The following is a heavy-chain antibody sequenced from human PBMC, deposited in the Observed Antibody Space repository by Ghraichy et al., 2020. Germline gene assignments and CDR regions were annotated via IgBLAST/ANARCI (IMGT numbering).Heavy chain of an antibody. D-gene: IGHD3-10*01. V-gene: IGHV3-23*01. Sequence: GSLRLSCAASGFTFSSYAMSWVRQAPGKGLEWVSAISGSGGSTYYADSVKGRFTISRDNSKNTLYLQMNSLRAEDTAVYYCAKAEFGYYGSGSYYNADYWGQGTLVTVSS. J-gene: IGHJ4*02. CDR1: GFTFSSYA. CDR2: ISGSGGST. CDR3: AKAEFGYYGSGSYYNADY.